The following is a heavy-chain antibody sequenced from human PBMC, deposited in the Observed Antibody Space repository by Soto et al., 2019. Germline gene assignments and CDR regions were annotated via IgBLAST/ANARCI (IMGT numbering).Heavy chain of an antibody. CDR2: IIPIFGTA. CDR1: GGTFGNYA. Sequence: ASVKVSCKESGGTFGNYAINWVRQAPGQGLERMGGIIPIFGTANYAQKFQGRVTITADESTSTAYMELSSLRSEDTAVYYCARGDRGYDFGSGYNFGYYYGMAVWGQGTTVTVSS. D-gene: IGHD3-3*01. V-gene: IGHV1-69*13. CDR3: ARGDRGYDFGSGYNFGYYYGMAV. J-gene: IGHJ6*02.